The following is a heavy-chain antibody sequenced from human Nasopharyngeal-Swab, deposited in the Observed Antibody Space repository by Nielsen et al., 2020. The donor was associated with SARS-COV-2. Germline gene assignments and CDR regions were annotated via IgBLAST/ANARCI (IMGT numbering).Heavy chain of an antibody. CDR3: AKGGYSGYDSLDY. D-gene: IGHD5-12*01. J-gene: IGHJ4*02. CDR2: IYSGGSST. Sequence: GESLKIPCAASGFTFSSYAMSWVRQAPGKGLEWVSVIYSGGSSTYYADSVKGRFTISRDNSKNTLYLQMNSLRAEDTAVYYCAKGGYSGYDSLDYWGQGTLVTVSS. CDR1: GFTFSSYA. V-gene: IGHV3-23*03.